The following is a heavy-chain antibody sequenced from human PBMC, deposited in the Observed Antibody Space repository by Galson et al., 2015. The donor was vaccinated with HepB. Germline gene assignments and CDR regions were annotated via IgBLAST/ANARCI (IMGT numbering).Heavy chain of an antibody. D-gene: IGHD6-13*01. CDR1: GFTFSIYA. J-gene: IGHJ2*01. CDR2: ISGSGGST. CDR3: AKAGRVAAAGRYFDL. Sequence: SLRLSCVASGFTFSIYAMSCVREAPGKGLEWVSAISGSGGSTYYADSVKGRFTISRDNSKNTLYLQMNSLRAEDTAVYYCAKAGRVAAAGRYFDLWGRGTLVTVSS. V-gene: IGHV3-23*01.